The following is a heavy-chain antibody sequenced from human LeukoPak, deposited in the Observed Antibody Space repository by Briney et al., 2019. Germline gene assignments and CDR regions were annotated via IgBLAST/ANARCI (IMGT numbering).Heavy chain of an antibody. J-gene: IGHJ4*02. V-gene: IGHV3-48*01. CDR3: ARGSTYYDSSGQVPFDY. CDR1: GFIFSNYW. CDR2: ISSSSSTI. D-gene: IGHD3-22*01. Sequence: GGSLRLSCAASGFIFSNYWMSWVRQAPGKGLEWVSYISSSSSTIYYADSVKGRFTISRDNAKNSLYLQMNSLRAEDTAVYYCARGSTYYDSSGQVPFDYWGQGTLVTVSS.